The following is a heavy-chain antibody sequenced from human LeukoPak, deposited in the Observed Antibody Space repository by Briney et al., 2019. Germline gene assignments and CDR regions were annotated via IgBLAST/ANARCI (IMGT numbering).Heavy chain of an antibody. CDR2: IKQDGSEE. CDR3: ARVRGGLVPTAMGLGY. D-gene: IGHD2-2*01. CDR1: GFTFSSYW. V-gene: IGHV3-7*01. Sequence: GGSLRLSCAASGFTFSSYWMTWVRQAPGKGLEWVANIKQDGSEEYYVDSVKGRFTISRDNAKNSLYLQMNSLRAEDTALYYCARVRGGLVPTAMGLGYWGQGTLVTVSS. J-gene: IGHJ4*02.